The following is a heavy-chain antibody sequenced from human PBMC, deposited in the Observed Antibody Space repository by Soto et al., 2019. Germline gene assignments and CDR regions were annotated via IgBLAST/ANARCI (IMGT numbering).Heavy chain of an antibody. CDR3: ATWEERYFQD. Sequence: QVKLVESGGGVVQPGRSLRLSCAASGFTFNSFTMHWVRQAPGKGLEWVAVISHDGSHKYTADSVKGRFTISRDDPKNTLYLQMNSLRVEDTAIYYCATWEERYFQDWGQGTLVTVSS. CDR2: ISHDGSHK. D-gene: IGHD1-26*01. CDR1: GFTFNSFT. V-gene: IGHV3-30*04. J-gene: IGHJ1*01.